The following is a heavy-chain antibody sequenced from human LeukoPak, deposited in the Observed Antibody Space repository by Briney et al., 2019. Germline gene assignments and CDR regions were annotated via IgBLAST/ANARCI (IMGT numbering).Heavy chain of an antibody. CDR1: GFIFSSYG. CDR2: IGYDGSNK. V-gene: IGHV3-30*18. Sequence: GGSLRLSCAASGFIFSSYGIHWVRQAPGKGLEWVAVIGYDGSNKYYADSVKGRFTISRDNSKNTLYLQMNRLRTEDTAVYFCAKEIYYDSRAFFDYWGQGTLVTVSA. CDR3: AKEIYYDSRAFFDY. D-gene: IGHD3-22*01. J-gene: IGHJ4*02.